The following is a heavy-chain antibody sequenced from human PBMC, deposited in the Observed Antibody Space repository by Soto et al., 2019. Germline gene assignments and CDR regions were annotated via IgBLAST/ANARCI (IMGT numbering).Heavy chain of an antibody. J-gene: IGHJ4*02. Sequence: QVQLQQSGPGLVKPSQTLSLTCTVSGGSISSSGYYWSWLRQHPGKGLEWIGYIYYSGSTYYNPSLKSRVSMSVDTSKNQFSLNLSSVTAVDTAVYFCAHSRPYSLYYFDYWGQGTLVTVSS. CDR2: IYYSGST. V-gene: IGHV4-31*03. CDR3: AHSRPYSLYYFDY. D-gene: IGHD5-18*01. CDR1: GGSISSSGYY.